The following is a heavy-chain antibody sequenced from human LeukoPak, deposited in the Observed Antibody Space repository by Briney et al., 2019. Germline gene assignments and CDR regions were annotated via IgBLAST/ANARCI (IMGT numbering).Heavy chain of an antibody. CDR3: ARDVLNNVDVVTDAFDI. V-gene: IGHV1-69*06. CDR2: TIPRFGTA. Sequence: GASVKVSCKASGGTFRNYVISWVRQAPGQGLEWMGGTIPRFGTANYAQNFQGRVTITADKSTSTAYMELSSLRSEDTAIYYCARDVLNNVDVVTDAFDIWGQGTMVTVSS. CDR1: GGTFRNYV. D-gene: IGHD2-15*01. J-gene: IGHJ3*02.